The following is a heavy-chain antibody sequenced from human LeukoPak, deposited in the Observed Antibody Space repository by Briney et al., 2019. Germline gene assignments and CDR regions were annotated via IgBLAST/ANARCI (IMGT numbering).Heavy chain of an antibody. Sequence: ASETLSLTCGVSGGSITNTNYWSWVRQPPGKGLEWIGEVNLQGSTNYNPSLMGRVAISVDTSENHISLQLASVTAADTAVYYCAREGGPYRPLDYSGQGTLVTVSS. CDR3: AREGGPYRPLDY. J-gene: IGHJ4*02. CDR2: VNLQGST. CDR1: GGSITNTNY. V-gene: IGHV4-4*02.